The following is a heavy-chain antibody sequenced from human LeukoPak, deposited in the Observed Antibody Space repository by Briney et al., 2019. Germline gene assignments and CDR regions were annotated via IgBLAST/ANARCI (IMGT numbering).Heavy chain of an antibody. D-gene: IGHD3-22*01. CDR3: ARLAYYDSSGYRWYFDL. CDR2: IYPGDSDT. CDR1: GYSFTSYW. J-gene: IGHJ2*01. V-gene: IGHV5-51*01. Sequence: GESLNISCKGSGYSFTSYWIGWVRQMPGKGLEWMGIIYPGDSDTRYSPSFQGQVTISADKSISTAYLQWSSLKASDTAMYYCARLAYYDSSGYRWYFDLWGRGTLVTVSS.